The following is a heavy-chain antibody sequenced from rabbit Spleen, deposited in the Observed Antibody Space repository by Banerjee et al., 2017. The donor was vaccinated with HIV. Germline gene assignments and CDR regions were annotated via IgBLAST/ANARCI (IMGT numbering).Heavy chain of an antibody. D-gene: IGHD6-1*01. Sequence: QEQLEESGGGLVKPEGSLTLTCKASGFSFSDRDVMCWVRQAPGKGLEWIACINTYTGKSVYASWATGRFTISRTSSTTVTLQMTSLTAADTATYFYARGYTYNTYHGMDLWGPGTLVTVS. CDR1: GFSFSDRDV. J-gene: IGHJ6*01. CDR3: ARGYTYNTYHGMDL. CDR2: INTYTGKS. V-gene: IGHV1S45*01.